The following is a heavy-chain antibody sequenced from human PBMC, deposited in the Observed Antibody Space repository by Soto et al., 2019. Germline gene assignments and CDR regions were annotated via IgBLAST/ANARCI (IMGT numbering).Heavy chain of an antibody. V-gene: IGHV3-21*01. D-gene: IGHD3-22*01. CDR1: GFTFSSYS. CDR3: TRPLHYYDGSGYCAY. Sequence: EVQLVESGGGLVKPGGSLRLSCAASGFTFSSYSMNWVRQAPGKGLEWVSSISTSSSYIYYAVSVKGRLPISRDNAKNSLYLPMNSLRAEDTAVYYCTRPLHYYDGSGYCAYWGQGTLVTVSS. CDR2: ISTSSSYI. J-gene: IGHJ4*02.